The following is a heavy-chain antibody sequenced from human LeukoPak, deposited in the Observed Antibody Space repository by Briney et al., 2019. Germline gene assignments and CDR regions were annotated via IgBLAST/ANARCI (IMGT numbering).Heavy chain of an antibody. CDR3: ARGNGDYDSSGYYAYYFDY. V-gene: IGHV1-18*01. CDR1: GYTFTSYG. CDR2: ISAYNGNT. Sequence: ASVKVSCKASGYTFTSYGISWVRQAPGQGLEWTGWISAYNGNTNYAQKLQGRVTMTTDTSTSTAYMELRSLRSDDTAVYYCARGNGDYDSSGYYAYYFDYWGQGTLVTVSS. D-gene: IGHD3-22*01. J-gene: IGHJ4*02.